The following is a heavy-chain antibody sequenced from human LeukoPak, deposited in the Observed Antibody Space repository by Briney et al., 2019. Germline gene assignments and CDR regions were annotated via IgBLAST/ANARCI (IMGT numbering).Heavy chain of an antibody. CDR2: ISSSSSYI. CDR1: GFTFSSYS. Sequence: GGSLRLSCAASGFTFSSYSMNWVRQAPGKGLEWVSSISSSSSYIYYADSVKGRFTISRDNAKNSLYLQMNSLRAEDTAVYYCARGGDYWEAAFDIWGQGTRVTVSS. V-gene: IGHV3-21*01. J-gene: IGHJ3*02. CDR3: ARGGDYWEAAFDI. D-gene: IGHD2-21*02.